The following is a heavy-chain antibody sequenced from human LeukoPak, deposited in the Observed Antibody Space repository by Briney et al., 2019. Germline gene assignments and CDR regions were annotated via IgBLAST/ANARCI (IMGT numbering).Heavy chain of an antibody. CDR2: IVVGSGNT. CDR1: GFTFASSA. J-gene: IGHJ6*02. CDR3: AAGSYYYYGMDV. V-gene: IGHV1-58*01. Sequence: SVTVSCKASGFTFASSAVQWVRQARGQRLEWIGWIVVGSGNTNYAQKFQERVTITRDMSTSTAYMQLSSLGSEDTAVYYCAAGSYYYYGMDVWGQGTTVTVSS.